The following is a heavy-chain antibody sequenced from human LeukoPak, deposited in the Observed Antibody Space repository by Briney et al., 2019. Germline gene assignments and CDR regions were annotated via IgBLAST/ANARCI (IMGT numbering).Heavy chain of an antibody. D-gene: IGHD3-3*01. Sequence: GGSLRLSCAASGFTFSSYSMNWVRQAPGKGLEGVSSISSSSSYIYYADSVKGRFTISRDNAKNSLYLQMNSLRAEDTAVYYCARAPQRLRFLEWLSRQFDYWGQGTLVTVSS. CDR1: GFTFSSYS. V-gene: IGHV3-21*01. CDR2: ISSSSSYI. J-gene: IGHJ4*02. CDR3: ARAPQRLRFLEWLSRQFDY.